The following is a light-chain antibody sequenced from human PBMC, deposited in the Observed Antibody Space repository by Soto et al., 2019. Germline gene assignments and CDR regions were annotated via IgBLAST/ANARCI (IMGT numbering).Light chain of an antibody. CDR2: DNT. Sequence: QSVLTQPPSVSGAPGQRVTISCTGSSSNIGAGFDVYWYQHLPGTAPKLLIYDNTNRPSVVPDRFSGSKSGTSASLAITGLQADDEADYYCQSYDSSLSAVVFGGVTKLTVL. CDR3: QSYDSSLSAVV. CDR1: SSNIGAGFD. J-gene: IGLJ2*01. V-gene: IGLV1-40*01.